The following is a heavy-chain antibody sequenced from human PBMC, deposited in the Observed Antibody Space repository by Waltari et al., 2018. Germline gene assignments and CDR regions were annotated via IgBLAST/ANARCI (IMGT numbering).Heavy chain of an antibody. CDR2: ISAYNGNT. CDR3: ARMGTVAGPYYFDY. V-gene: IGHV1-18*01. D-gene: IGHD6-19*01. Sequence: QVQLVQSGAEVKKPGASVKGSCRASGYTFTSYGFSWVRRAPGQGLEWMGWISAYNGNTNYAQKLQGRVTMTTDTSTSTAYMELRSLRSDDTAVYYCARMGTVAGPYYFDYWGQGTLVTVSS. J-gene: IGHJ4*02. CDR1: GYTFTSYG.